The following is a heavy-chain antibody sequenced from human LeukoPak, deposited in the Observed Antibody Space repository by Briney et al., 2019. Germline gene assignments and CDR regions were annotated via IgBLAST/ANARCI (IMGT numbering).Heavy chain of an antibody. D-gene: IGHD3-16*01. CDR2: IYYSGST. V-gene: IGHV4-59*01. CDR3: ARGQTLGGTWFDP. J-gene: IGHJ5*02. CDR1: GGSISSYY. Sequence: SETLSLTCTVSGGSISSYYWSWIRQPPGKGLEWIGYIYYSGSTNYNPSLKSRVTISVDTSKNQFSLKLSSVTAADTAVYYCARGQTLGGTWFDPWGQGTLVTVSS.